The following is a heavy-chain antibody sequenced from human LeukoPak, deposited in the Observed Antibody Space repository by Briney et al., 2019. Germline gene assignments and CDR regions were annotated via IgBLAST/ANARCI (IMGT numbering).Heavy chain of an antibody. CDR2: INSYGSST. CDR3: ATETGAFDI. Sequence: GGSLRLSCAASGFSFSSHWMHWVRQAPGEGLVWVSGINSYGSSTIYADSVKGRFTISRDNARNTLDLQMNSLRAEDTAVYYCATETGAFDIWGQGTMVTVSS. J-gene: IGHJ3*02. CDR1: GFSFSSHW. V-gene: IGHV3-74*01.